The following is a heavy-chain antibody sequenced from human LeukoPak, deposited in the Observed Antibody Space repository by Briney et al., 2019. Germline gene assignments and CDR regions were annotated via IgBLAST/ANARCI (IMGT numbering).Heavy chain of an antibody. CDR2: ISGRGGST. CDR3: AKHRCSSGSCSFDY. J-gene: IGHJ4*02. Sequence: GGSLRLSCAASGFTFSSYWMHWVRQAPGKGLEWVSSISGRGGSTFYADSVKGRFTISRDNSKNTLYLQMNSLRAEDTAVYYCAKHRCSSGSCSFDYWGQGTLVTVSS. CDR1: GFTFSSYW. V-gene: IGHV3-23*01. D-gene: IGHD2-15*01.